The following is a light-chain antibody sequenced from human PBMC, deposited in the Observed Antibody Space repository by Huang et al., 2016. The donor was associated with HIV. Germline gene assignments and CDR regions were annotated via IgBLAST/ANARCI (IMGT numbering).Light chain of an antibody. CDR3: QQSHRTPVT. CDR2: AAS. CDR1: QSIGSF. J-gene: IGKJ5*01. Sequence: DIQMTQSPSSLSASVGDRVSITCRASQSIGSFLNWYHQKQGQAPKLLIYAASGLQRGVASRFSGSGSGTDFTLTISSLQPEDFGTYYCQQSHRTPVTFGQGTRLEIK. V-gene: IGKV1-39*01.